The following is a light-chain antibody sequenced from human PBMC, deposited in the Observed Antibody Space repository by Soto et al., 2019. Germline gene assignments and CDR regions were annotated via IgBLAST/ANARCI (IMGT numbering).Light chain of an antibody. V-gene: IGKV1-39*01. CDR1: QSIDTY. J-gene: IGKJ2*01. CDR2: ATS. Sequence: DIQMTQSPSSLSASVGDRVTITCRSSQSIDTYLNWYQQKPGRAPELLIYATSSLQSGVPSRFSGSGSGTDFTLTISSLQPEDFATYYGQQSYSTPYTFGQGTKLEIK. CDR3: QQSYSTPYT.